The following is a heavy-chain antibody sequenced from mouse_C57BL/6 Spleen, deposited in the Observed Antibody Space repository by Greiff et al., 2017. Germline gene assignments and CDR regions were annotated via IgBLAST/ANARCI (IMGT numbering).Heavy chain of an antibody. Sequence: QVQLQQSGPELVKPGASVKISCKASGYAFSSSWMNWVKQRPGKGLEWIGRIYPGDGDTNYNGKFKGKATLTADKSSSTAYMQLSSLTSEDSAVYCCARSPSDYYGSSYGFAYWGQGTLVTVSA. V-gene: IGHV1-82*01. J-gene: IGHJ3*01. CDR1: GYAFSSSW. CDR2: IYPGDGDT. CDR3: ARSPSDYYGSSYGFAY. D-gene: IGHD1-1*01.